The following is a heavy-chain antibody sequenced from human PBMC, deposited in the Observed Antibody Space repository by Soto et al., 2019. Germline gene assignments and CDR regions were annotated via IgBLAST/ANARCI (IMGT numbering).Heavy chain of an antibody. Sequence: EVQLLESGGGLVQPGGSLRLSCAASGFTFSSYAMSWVRQAPGKGLEWVSTISGGGGSTYYGDSVKGRFTISRDNSKNTLFLQMNGLRADDTAVYYCAKALESGYYYSYMDVWGKGTTVTVSS. CDR1: GFTFSSYA. CDR2: ISGGGGST. D-gene: IGHD3-3*01. CDR3: AKALESGYYYSYMDV. V-gene: IGHV3-23*01. J-gene: IGHJ6*03.